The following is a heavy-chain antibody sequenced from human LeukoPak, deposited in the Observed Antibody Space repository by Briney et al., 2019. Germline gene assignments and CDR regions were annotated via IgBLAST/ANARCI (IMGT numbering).Heavy chain of an antibody. CDR2: ISNSGSMI. Sequence: PGGSLRLSCAASGFIFSDYYMSWIRQAPGKGLEWVSYISNSGSMIYYGDSVKGRFTISRDNAKNSLYLQMNSLRAEDTAVYYCARVSDGSGSHTDYWGQGTLVTVPS. CDR3: ARVSDGSGSHTDY. J-gene: IGHJ4*02. V-gene: IGHV3-11*04. D-gene: IGHD3-10*01. CDR1: GFIFSDYY.